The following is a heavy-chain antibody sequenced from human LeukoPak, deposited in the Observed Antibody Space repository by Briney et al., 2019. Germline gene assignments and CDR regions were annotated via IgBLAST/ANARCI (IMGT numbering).Heavy chain of an antibody. Sequence: GGSLRLSCAASGFTFSSYSMNWVRQAPGKGLEWVSSISSSSSYIYYADSVKGRFTISRDNAKNSLYLQMNSLRAEDTAVYYRARDIAVAGRNFDYWGQGTLVTVSS. CDR1: GFTFSSYS. D-gene: IGHD6-19*01. V-gene: IGHV3-21*01. J-gene: IGHJ4*02. CDR3: ARDIAVAGRNFDY. CDR2: ISSSSSYI.